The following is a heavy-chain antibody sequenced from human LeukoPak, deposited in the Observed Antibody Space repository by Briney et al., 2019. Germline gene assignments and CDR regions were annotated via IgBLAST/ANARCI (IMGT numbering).Heavy chain of an antibody. D-gene: IGHD6-19*01. CDR3: AKGIAVAFDP. CDR1: GFTFSSYA. J-gene: IGHJ5*02. V-gene: IGHV3-23*01. CDR2: ISGSGGST. Sequence: GGSLRLSCAASGFTFSSYAMSWVRQAPGEGLEWVSAISGSGGSTYYADSVKGRFTISRDNSKNTLYLQMNRLRAEDTAVYYCAKGIAVAFDPSGQGTLVTVSS.